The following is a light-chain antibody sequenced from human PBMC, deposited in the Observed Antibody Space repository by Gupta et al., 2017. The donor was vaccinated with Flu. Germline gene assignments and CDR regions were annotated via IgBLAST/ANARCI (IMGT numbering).Light chain of an antibody. V-gene: IGLV3-1*01. CDR3: QAWDSGTVV. Sequence: SSALTPPASLSVSPGPPASITCSGDRWGEKYACGYQRKPGQYRGWVIYKDTKGAAGERGRFSGSDAGNKATLTISETEARDEDDYYCQAWDSGTVVFGGGTKLTVL. CDR2: KDT. CDR1: RWGEKY. J-gene: IGLJ2*01.